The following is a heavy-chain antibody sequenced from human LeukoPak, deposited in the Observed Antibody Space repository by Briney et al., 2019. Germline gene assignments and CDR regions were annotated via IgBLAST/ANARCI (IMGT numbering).Heavy chain of an antibody. CDR3: PKYPGAAVAGDFDY. D-gene: IGHD6-19*01. CDR2: ISGSYCST. CDR1: RFIFSSYP. Sequence: GGSVTHSCPSSRFIFSSYPMSELRQAPSKELERVSAISGSYCSTYYAHSVNGRFTIPLHNPKKTLYLQVNDLSASGRAGYYLPKYPGAAVAGDFDYWGKGTLVTVSS. V-gene: IGHV3-23*01. J-gene: IGHJ4*02.